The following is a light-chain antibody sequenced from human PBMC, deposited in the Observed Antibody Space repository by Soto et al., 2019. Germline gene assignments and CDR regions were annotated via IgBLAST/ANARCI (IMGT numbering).Light chain of an antibody. Sequence: EKVMTQSPATLSVSPGERATLSCRASQSVRSNLAWYQQKPGQALRLLIYDASTRATGIPARFSGSGSGTEFTLIISSLQSEDFAVYYCQQYNEWPLTFGGGTKVDLK. CDR1: QSVRSN. CDR2: DAS. J-gene: IGKJ4*01. V-gene: IGKV3-15*01. CDR3: QQYNEWPLT.